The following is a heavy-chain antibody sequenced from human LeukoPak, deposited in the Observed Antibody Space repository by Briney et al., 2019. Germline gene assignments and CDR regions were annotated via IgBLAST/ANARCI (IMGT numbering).Heavy chain of an antibody. Sequence: PGGSLRLSCAASGFTFSSYEMNWVRQAPGKGLEWVSYISSSGSTIYYADSVKGRFTISRDNAKNSLYLQMNSLRAEDTAVYYCARGEYSSGWYGYWGQGTLVTVSS. CDR3: ARGEYSSGWYGY. V-gene: IGHV3-48*03. CDR1: GFTFSSYE. D-gene: IGHD6-19*01. J-gene: IGHJ4*02. CDR2: ISSSGSTI.